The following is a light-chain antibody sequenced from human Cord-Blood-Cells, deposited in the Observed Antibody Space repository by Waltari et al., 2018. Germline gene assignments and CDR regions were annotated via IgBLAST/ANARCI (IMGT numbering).Light chain of an antibody. V-gene: IGKV3-11*01. CDR1: QSVSSY. Sequence: EIVLLQSSASLSLSLGERATLSIRASQSVSSYLAWYQQKPGPAPRLLIYAAANRATGIPARFSGSGSGTDFTLTISSLEPKDFAVYYCQQRSNWPPMYTFGQGTKLEIK. CDR2: AAA. J-gene: IGKJ2*01. CDR3: QQRSNWPPMYT.